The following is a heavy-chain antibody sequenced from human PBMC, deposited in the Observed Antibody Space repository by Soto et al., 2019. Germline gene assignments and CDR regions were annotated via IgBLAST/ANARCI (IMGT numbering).Heavy chain of an antibody. Sequence: GASVKVSCKASGYTFTGYYMHWVRQAPGQGLEWMGRINPNSGGTNYAQKFQGWVTMTRDTSISTAYMELSRLRSDDTAVYYCATSRAYCTNGVCPFDYWGQGTLVTVSS. CDR3: ATSRAYCTNGVCPFDY. V-gene: IGHV1-2*04. J-gene: IGHJ4*02. CDR1: GYTFTGYY. D-gene: IGHD2-8*01. CDR2: INPNSGGT.